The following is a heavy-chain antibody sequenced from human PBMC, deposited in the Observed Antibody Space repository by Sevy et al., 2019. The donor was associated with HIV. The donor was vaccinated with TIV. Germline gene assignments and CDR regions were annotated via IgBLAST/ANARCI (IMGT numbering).Heavy chain of an antibody. Sequence: ASVKVSCKASGYTFTTYPIGWVRQAPGQGLEWMGWISTYSGETRDAQKFHGRATMTTDTSTSTAYLDLRSLRSDDTALYYCARDSDGSGHYYADFFDYWGQGTLVTVSS. CDR2: ISTYSGET. CDR1: GYTFTTYP. D-gene: IGHD3-22*01. CDR3: ARDSDGSGHYYADFFDY. J-gene: IGHJ4*02. V-gene: IGHV1-18*01.